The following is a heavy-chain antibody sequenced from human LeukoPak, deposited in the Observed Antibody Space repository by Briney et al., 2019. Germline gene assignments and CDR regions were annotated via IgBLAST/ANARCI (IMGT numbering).Heavy chain of an antibody. J-gene: IGHJ5*02. CDR1: GGSISSYY. CDR2: IYYSGST. D-gene: IGHD2-15*01. CDR3: ASVKRGTGYCSGGSCYLEPNWFDP. V-gene: IGHV4-59*08. Sequence: SETLSLTCTVSGGSISSYYWSWIRQPPGKGLEWIGYIYYSGSTNYNPSLKSRVTISVDTSKNQFSLKLSSVTAADTAVYYCASVKRGTGYCSGGSCYLEPNWFDPWGQGTLVTVSS.